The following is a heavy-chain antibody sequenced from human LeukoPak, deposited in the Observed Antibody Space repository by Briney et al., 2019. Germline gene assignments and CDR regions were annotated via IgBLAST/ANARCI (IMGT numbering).Heavy chain of an antibody. CDR3: ARPATRIAAAGPFDY. J-gene: IGHJ4*02. Sequence: MPSETLSLTCTVSGGSISSSSYYWGWIRQAPGEGLEWIGTIYYSGSTYYNPSLKSRVTISVDTSKNQFSLKLSSVTAADTAVYYCARPATRIAAAGPFDYWGQGTLVTVSS. D-gene: IGHD6-13*01. V-gene: IGHV4-39*01. CDR2: IYYSGST. CDR1: GGSISSSSYY.